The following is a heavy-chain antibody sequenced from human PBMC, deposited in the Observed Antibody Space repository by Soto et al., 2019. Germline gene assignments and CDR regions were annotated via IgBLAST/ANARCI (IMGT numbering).Heavy chain of an antibody. CDR1: GYTFTNYD. Sequence: QVHLVQSGAVVKKPGASVKVSCKASGYTFTNYDINWVRQAPGQGLEWMGWISTYTGNTNYAQKLQGRVTMTTDTSTSTAYMELRSLRSDDTAVYYCARGYYYGSGRPTPGGMDVWGQGTTVTVSS. J-gene: IGHJ6*02. CDR3: ARGYYYGSGRPTPGGMDV. D-gene: IGHD3-10*01. CDR2: ISTYTGNT. V-gene: IGHV1-18*01.